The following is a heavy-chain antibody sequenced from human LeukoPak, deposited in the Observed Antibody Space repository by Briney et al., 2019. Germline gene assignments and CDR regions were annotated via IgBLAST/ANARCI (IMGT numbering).Heavy chain of an antibody. CDR3: AKGSSAGLHFDY. V-gene: IGHV3-30*02. CDR1: GFTFSAYA. CDR2: IRYDGSDK. J-gene: IGHJ4*02. Sequence: QSGGSLRLSCAASGFTFSAYAMHWVRQAPGKGLEWVAFIRYDGSDKYYADSVKGRFTISRDDPKNTVYLQMNSLRAEDTAVYYCAKGSSAGLHFDYWGQGTLVTVS.